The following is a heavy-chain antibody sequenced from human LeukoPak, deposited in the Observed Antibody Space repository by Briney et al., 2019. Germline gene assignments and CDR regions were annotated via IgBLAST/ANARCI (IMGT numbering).Heavy chain of an antibody. J-gene: IGHJ4*02. CDR3: ARVAEAAAFDY. Sequence: SETLSPTCAVYGGSFSGYYWSWIRQPPGKGLEWIGEINHSGSTNYNPSLKSRVTISVDTSKNQFSLKLSSVTAADTAVYYCARVAEAAAFDYWGQGTLVTVSS. CDR2: INHSGST. CDR1: GGSFSGYY. V-gene: IGHV4-34*01. D-gene: IGHD6-13*01.